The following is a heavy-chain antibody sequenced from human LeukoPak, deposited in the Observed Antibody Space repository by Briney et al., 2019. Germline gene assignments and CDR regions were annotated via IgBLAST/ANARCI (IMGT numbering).Heavy chain of an antibody. V-gene: IGHV1-46*01. D-gene: IGHD6-13*01. CDR2: INPSGGST. Sequence: ASVKVSCKASGYTFTSYYMHWVRQAPGQGLEWMGIINPSGGSTSYAQKFQGRVTMTRDTSISTAYMELSRLRSDDTAVYYCARGRYSRTYSFDYWGQGTLVTVSS. CDR3: ARGRYSRTYSFDY. J-gene: IGHJ4*02. CDR1: GYTFTSYY.